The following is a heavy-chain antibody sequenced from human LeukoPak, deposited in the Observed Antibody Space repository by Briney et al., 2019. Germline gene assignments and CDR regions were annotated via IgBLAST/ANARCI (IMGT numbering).Heavy chain of an antibody. CDR1: GGSISSSSYY. CDR2: IYYSGST. J-gene: IGHJ4*02. Sequence: PSETLSLTCTVSGGSISSSSYYWGWIRQPPGKGLEWIGRIYYSGSTYYNTSLKSRVTISVDMSKNQFSLRVTSVTAADTAVYYCARSWGYDFWTGNLLDYWGQGTLVSVSS. D-gene: IGHD3-3*01. CDR3: ARSWGYDFWTGNLLDY. V-gene: IGHV4-39*07.